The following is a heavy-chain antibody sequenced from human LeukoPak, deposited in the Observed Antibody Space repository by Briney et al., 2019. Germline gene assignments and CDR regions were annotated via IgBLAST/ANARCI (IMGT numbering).Heavy chain of an antibody. V-gene: IGHV4-4*07. Sequence: PSETLSLTCTVSGGSISSYYWSWIRQPAGKGLEWIGRIYTSGSTNCNPSLKSRVTMSVGTSKNQFSLKLSSVTAADTAVYYCARDPPPGGRLFDPWGQGTLVTVSS. CDR2: IYTSGST. CDR1: GGSISSYY. J-gene: IGHJ5*02. CDR3: ARDPPPGGRLFDP. D-gene: IGHD2-15*01.